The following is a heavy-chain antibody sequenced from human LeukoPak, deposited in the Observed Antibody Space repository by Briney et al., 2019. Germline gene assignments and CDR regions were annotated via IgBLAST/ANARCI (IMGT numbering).Heavy chain of an antibody. CDR3: AKEGRYTYGYVDY. V-gene: IGHV3-23*01. Sequence: SGGSLRLSCAASGFTFSSYAMSWVRQAPGKGLEWVSSITGSGGSSYYADSVKDRFTISRDTSKNTLYLQLNSLRAEDTAVYYCAKEGRYTYGYVDYWGQGTLVTVSS. D-gene: IGHD5-18*01. CDR1: GFTFSSYA. CDR2: ITGSGGSS. J-gene: IGHJ4*02.